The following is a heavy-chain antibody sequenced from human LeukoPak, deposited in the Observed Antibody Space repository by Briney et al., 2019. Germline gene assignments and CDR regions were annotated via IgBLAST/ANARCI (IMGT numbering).Heavy chain of an antibody. Sequence: GASVKVSCKASGYTFTGYYMHWVRQAPGQGLEWMGWINPNSGGTNYAQKFQGRVTMTRDTSISTAYMELSRLRSDDTAVYYCARDHSSGQHYYDSSGYYGSTNWFDPWGQGTLVTVSS. V-gene: IGHV1-2*02. CDR3: ARDHSSGQHYYDSSGYYGSTNWFDP. CDR2: INPNSGGT. CDR1: GYTFTGYY. J-gene: IGHJ5*02. D-gene: IGHD3-22*01.